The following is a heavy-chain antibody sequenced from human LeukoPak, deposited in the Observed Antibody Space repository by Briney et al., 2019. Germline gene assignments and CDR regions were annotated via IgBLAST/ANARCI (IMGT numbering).Heavy chain of an antibody. CDR2: IYAGDSDT. CDR1: GYSFTSYW. CDR3: ARAIGTSQFYFYYGMDV. J-gene: IGHJ6*02. D-gene: IGHD2-2*01. V-gene: IGHV5-51*01. Sequence: AVPLQISSQGSGYSFTSYWIGWGRQMPGTHREWRGIIYAGDSDTRYSPSFQGQVTISVDKSISTAYLQWSSLQASDTAMYYCARAIGTSQFYFYYGMDVWGQGTTVTVSS.